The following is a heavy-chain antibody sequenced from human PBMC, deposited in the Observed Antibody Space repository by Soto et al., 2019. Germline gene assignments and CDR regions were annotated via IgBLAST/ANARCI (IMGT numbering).Heavy chain of an antibody. Sequence: ASVKVSCKASGGTFSSYAISWVRQAPGQGLEWMGGIIPIFGTANYAQKFQGRVTITADESTSTAYMELSRLRSDDTAVYYCARVSQAHPHPPKYWGQGTLVTVSS. V-gene: IGHV1-69*13. CDR1: GGTFSSYA. CDR2: IIPIFGTA. CDR3: ARVSQAHPHPPKY. J-gene: IGHJ4*02.